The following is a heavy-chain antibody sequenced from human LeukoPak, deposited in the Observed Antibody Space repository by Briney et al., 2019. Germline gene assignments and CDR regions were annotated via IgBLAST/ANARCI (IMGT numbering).Heavy chain of an antibody. CDR3: AKVTSITISGLGPFDY. CDR1: GFTFSSYA. Sequence: PGGTLRLSCAASGFTFSSYAMSWVRQAPGKGLEWVSAINGSGGSTYYADSVKGRFTISRDNSKNTLYLQMNRLRAEDTDVYYCAKVTSITISGLGPFDYWGQGTLVTVSS. CDR2: INGSGGST. V-gene: IGHV3-23*01. J-gene: IGHJ4*02. D-gene: IGHD3-3*01.